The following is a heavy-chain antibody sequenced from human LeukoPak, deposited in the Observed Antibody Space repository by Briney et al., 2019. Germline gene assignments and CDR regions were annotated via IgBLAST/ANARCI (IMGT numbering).Heavy chain of an antibody. CDR2: SYPGDSDT. D-gene: IGHD1-26*01. CDR1: GYSFTSYW. Sequence: GESLKISCKGSGYSFTSYWIGWVRQMPGKGLEWMGISYPGDSDTRYSPSFQGQVTISADKSIRPAFLPRSGLKHSDPPMHHFPRQGVGATKDYWGQGTLVTVSS. CDR3: PRQGVGATKDY. V-gene: IGHV5-51*01. J-gene: IGHJ4*02.